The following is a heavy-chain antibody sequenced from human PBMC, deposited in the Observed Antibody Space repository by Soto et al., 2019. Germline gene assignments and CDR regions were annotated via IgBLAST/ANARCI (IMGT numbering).Heavy chain of an antibody. CDR3: ARAADSYEPELVLVFFDF. J-gene: IGHJ4*02. CDR1: GGSISSDDYY. D-gene: IGHD5-18*01. Sequence: SETLSLTCTVSGGSISSDDYYWSWIRQPPGKGLEWIGYIDDSGTTYYNPSLKSRVTISVDTSKNQFSLKPSSVTAAATAVYYCARAADSYEPELVLVFFDFWGQGTLVTVYS. CDR2: IDDSGTT. V-gene: IGHV4-30-4*01.